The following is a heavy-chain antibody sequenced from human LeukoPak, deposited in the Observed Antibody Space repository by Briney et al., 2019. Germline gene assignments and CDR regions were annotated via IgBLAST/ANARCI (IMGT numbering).Heavy chain of an antibody. D-gene: IGHD6-19*01. J-gene: IGHJ6*03. V-gene: IGHV5-51*01. CDR3: ARLFDSSGWYGSYYYMDV. Sequence: GESLKVSCKGSGYSFTSYWIGWVRQMPGKGLEWMGIIYPGDSDTRYSPSFQGQVTISADKSISTAYLQWSSLKASDTAMYYCARLFDSSGWYGSYYYMDVWGKGTTVTVSS. CDR2: IYPGDSDT. CDR1: GYSFTSYW.